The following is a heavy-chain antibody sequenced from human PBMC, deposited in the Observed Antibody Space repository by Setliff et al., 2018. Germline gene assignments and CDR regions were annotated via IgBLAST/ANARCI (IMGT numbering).Heavy chain of an antibody. D-gene: IGHD3-3*01. CDR3: ARRETYYNFWSGYYAY. CDR2: IYYSGST. V-gene: IGHV4-38-2*01. CDR1: GYSISSGYY. J-gene: IGHJ4*02. Sequence: SETLSLTCAVSGYSISSGYYRGWIRQPPGKGLEWIGSIYYSGSTYYNPSLKSRVTISVDTSKNQFSLKLSSVTAADTAVYYCARRETYYNFWSGYYAYWGQGTLVTVSS.